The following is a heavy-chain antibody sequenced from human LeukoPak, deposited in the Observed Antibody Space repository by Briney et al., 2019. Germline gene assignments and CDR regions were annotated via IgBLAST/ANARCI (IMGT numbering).Heavy chain of an antibody. CDR2: IYYSGST. Sequence: SETLSLTCTVSGGSISSYYWSWIRQPPGKGLEWIGYIYYSGSTNYNPSLKSRVTISVDTSKNQFSPKLSSVTAADTAVYYCARDRYYYGSGSYYFDYWGQGTLVTVSS. CDR3: ARDRYYYGSGSYYFDY. CDR1: GGSISSYY. V-gene: IGHV4-59*01. D-gene: IGHD3-10*01. J-gene: IGHJ4*02.